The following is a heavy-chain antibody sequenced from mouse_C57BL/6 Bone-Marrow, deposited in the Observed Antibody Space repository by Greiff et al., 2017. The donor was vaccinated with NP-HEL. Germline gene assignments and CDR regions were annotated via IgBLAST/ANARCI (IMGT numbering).Heavy chain of an antibody. Sequence: EVKLMESGGGLVKPGGSLKLSCAASGFTFSSYTMSWVRQTPEKRLEWVATISGGGGNTYYPDSVKGRCTISRDNAKNTLYLQMSSLRSEDTALYYCARQKRLDYAMDYWGQGTSVTVSS. CDR1: GFTFSSYT. CDR2: ISGGGGNT. CDR3: ARQKRLDYAMDY. V-gene: IGHV5-9*01. J-gene: IGHJ4*01.